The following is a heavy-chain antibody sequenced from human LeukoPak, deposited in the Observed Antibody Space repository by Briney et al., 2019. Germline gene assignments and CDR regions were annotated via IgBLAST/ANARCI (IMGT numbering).Heavy chain of an antibody. CDR3: TTAPRYVLYF. D-gene: IGHD3-16*01. CDR1: GFTFSSYA. J-gene: IGHJ4*02. CDR2: FSGSGGST. V-gene: IGHV3-23*01. Sequence: GGSLRLSCAASGFTFSSYAMSWVRQAPGKGLECISGFSGSGGSTYYADSVKGRFTISRDNSKNTLYLQMNSLKTEDTAVYYCTTAPRYVLYFWGQGTLVAVSS.